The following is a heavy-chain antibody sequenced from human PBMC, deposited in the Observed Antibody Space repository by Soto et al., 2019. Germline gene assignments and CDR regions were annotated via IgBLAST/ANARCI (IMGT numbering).Heavy chain of an antibody. CDR1: GYTSTSYG. D-gene: IGHD3-22*01. V-gene: IGHV1-18*04. Sequence: AAVKVSCKASGYTSTSYGISWVRQAPGQGLEWIGWISAYNGNTNYAQKLQGRVTMTTDTSTSSAYMELRSLRSDDTAVYYCARVSEWKGSCDSSDDYRPWGQGTLVTVSS. CDR3: ARVSEWKGSCDSSDDYRP. J-gene: IGHJ4*02. CDR2: ISAYNGNT.